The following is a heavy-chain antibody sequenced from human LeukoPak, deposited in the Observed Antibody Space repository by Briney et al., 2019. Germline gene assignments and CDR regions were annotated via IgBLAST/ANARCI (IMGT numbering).Heavy chain of an antibody. V-gene: IGHV4-59*12. J-gene: IGHJ4*02. CDR1: GGSISSYY. D-gene: IGHD5-24*01. CDR2: VYNSGST. CDR3: ARSTGRDGFNRLYYFDD. Sequence: SETLSLTCTVSGGSISSYYWSWIRQPPGKGLEWIGYVYNSGSTNFNPSLKTRVTISLDTSKNQFSLKLSSVTAADTAVYHCARSTGRDGFNRLYYFDDWGQGALVTVSS.